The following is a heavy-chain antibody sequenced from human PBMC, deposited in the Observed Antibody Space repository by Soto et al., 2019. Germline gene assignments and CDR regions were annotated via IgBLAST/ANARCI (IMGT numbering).Heavy chain of an antibody. CDR1: GGSFSGYY. Sequence: SETLSLTCAVYGGSFSGYYWSWIRQPPGKGLEWIGEINHSGSTNYNPSLKSRVTISVDTSKNQFSLKLSSETAADTAVYYCARGWSLGSAFDYWGQGTLVTVSS. V-gene: IGHV4-34*01. CDR3: ARGWSLGSAFDY. D-gene: IGHD3-3*01. J-gene: IGHJ4*02. CDR2: INHSGST.